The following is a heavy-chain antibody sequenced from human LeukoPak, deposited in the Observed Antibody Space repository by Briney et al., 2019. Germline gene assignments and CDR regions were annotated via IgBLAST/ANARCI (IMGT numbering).Heavy chain of an antibody. CDR1: GGSISSSSYY. CDR3: ARMMIVVVNNWFDP. D-gene: IGHD3-22*01. J-gene: IGHJ5*02. CDR2: LYYSGST. V-gene: IGHV4-39*01. Sequence: SETLSLTCTVSGGSISSSSYYWGWICQPPGKGLEWIGSLYYSGSTYYNPSLKSRVTISVNTSKNQFSLKLSSVTAADKAVYYCARMMIVVVNNWFDPWGQGTLVTVSS.